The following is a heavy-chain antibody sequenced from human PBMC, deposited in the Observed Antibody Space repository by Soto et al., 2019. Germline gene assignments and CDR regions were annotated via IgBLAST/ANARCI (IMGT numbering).Heavy chain of an antibody. V-gene: IGHV4-30-2*02. CDR1: GGSISSGGYS. CDR3: AHSPVGATGDYFDY. CDR2: IYHSGST. J-gene: IGHJ4*02. D-gene: IGHD1-26*01. Sequence: SETLSLTCAVSGGSISSGGYSWSWIRQPPGKGLEWIGYIYHSGSTYYNPSLKSRLTITKDTSKNQVVLTMTNMDPVDTATYYCAHSPVGATGDYFDYWGQGTLVTVSS.